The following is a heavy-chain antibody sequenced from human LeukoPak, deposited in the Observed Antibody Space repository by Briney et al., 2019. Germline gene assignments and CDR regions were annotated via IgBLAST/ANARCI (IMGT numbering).Heavy chain of an antibody. CDR2: IKQDGSGK. CDR3: ARYCSGGSCYHRDYYGMDV. CDR1: GFTFSNYW. J-gene: IGHJ6*02. V-gene: IGHV3-7*01. D-gene: IGHD2-15*01. Sequence: GGSLRLSCAASGFTFSNYWMSWVRQAPGKGLEWVANIKQDGSGKYYVDSVKGRFTISRDNAKNSLYLQMNSLRAEDTAVYYCARYCSGGSCYHRDYYGMDVWGQGTTVTVSS.